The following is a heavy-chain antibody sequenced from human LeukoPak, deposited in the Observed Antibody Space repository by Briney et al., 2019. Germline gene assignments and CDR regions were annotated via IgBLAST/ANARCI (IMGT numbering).Heavy chain of an antibody. Sequence: GGSLRLSCAASGFTFSSYSMNWVRQAPGKGLEWVSYISSSSSTMYYADSVKGRFSISRDNAKNSLYLQMNSLRAEDTALYYCARLAVRGVIRRSYYYNMDVWGKGTTVTVSS. CDR3: ARLAVRGVIRRSYYYNMDV. J-gene: IGHJ6*03. CDR1: GFTFSSYS. V-gene: IGHV3-48*01. D-gene: IGHD3-10*01. CDR2: ISSSSSTM.